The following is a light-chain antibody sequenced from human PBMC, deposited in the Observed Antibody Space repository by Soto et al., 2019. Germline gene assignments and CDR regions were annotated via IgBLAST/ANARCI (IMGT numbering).Light chain of an antibody. Sequence: EIVLTQSPATLTLSPGERATLSCRASQSVSSYLAWYQQKPGQAPRLLIYGASTRATGIPARFSGSGSGTEFTLTISSLQSEDFAVYYCQQYNNWPWAFGQGTRLEI. CDR3: QQYNNWPWA. CDR1: QSVSSY. J-gene: IGKJ5*01. V-gene: IGKV3-15*01. CDR2: GAS.